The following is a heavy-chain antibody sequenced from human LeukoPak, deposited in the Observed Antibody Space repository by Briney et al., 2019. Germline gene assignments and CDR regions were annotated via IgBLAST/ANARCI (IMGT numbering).Heavy chain of an antibody. J-gene: IGHJ4*02. CDR3: AKASARGYNYGPFDF. CDR2: ISYDGSNK. D-gene: IGHD5-18*01. CDR1: GFTFSSYG. V-gene: IGHV3-30*18. Sequence: GGSLRLSCAASGFTFSSYGMHWVRQAPGKGLEWVAVISYDGSNKYYADSVKGRFAISRDTSKNTLFLQMNSLRAEDTAVYYCAKASARGYNYGPFDFWGQGTLVTVSS.